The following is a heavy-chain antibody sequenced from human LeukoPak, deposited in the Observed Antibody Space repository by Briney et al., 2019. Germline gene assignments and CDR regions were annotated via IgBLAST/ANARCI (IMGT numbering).Heavy chain of an antibody. CDR3: ARTFENTYGDY. J-gene: IGHJ4*01. CDR2: INVDGTTT. V-gene: IGHV3-74*01. CDR1: GFTFSTYW. D-gene: IGHD5-18*01. Sequence: GGSLRLSCAASGFTFSTYWMHWVRQAPGKGLVWVSRINVDGTTTTYADSVKGRFTISRDNAKNTLYLQMNSLRGEDTAVYYCARTFENTYGDYWGHGTLVTVSS.